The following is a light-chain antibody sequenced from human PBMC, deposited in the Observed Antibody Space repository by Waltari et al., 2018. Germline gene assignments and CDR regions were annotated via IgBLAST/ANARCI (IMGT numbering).Light chain of an antibody. CDR1: DFNIGTSS. Sequence: QSVLTQPPSASATPGQRVTISCSGSDFNIGTSSVNSYQQGPGAAPKLVICRTYLRPSGMPERVSGCKSGTSASVVISVVQSEDAATYHCATWDDSLNGVVVGGGTTLTVL. CDR3: ATWDDSLNGVV. J-gene: IGLJ3*02. V-gene: IGLV1-44*01. CDR2: RTY.